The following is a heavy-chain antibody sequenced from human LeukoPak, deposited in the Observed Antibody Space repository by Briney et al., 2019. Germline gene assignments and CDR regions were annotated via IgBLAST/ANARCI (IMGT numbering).Heavy chain of an antibody. CDR1: GCTFTGYY. CDR2: INPNSGGT. Sequence: ASVKVSCKASGCTFTGYYMHWVRQAPGQGLEWMGWINPNSGGTNYAQKFQGRVTMTTDTSTSTAYMELRSLRSDDTAVYYCARTPPNSYDSSGFYAPFDHWGQGTLVTVSS. CDR3: ARTPPNSYDSSGFYAPFDH. V-gene: IGHV1-2*02. D-gene: IGHD3-22*01. J-gene: IGHJ5*02.